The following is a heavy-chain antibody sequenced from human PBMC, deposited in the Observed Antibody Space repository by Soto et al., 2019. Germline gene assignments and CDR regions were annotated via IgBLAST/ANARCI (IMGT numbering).Heavy chain of an antibody. V-gene: IGHV4-59*12. J-gene: IGHJ4*02. Sequence: PSETLSLTCTVSGDSISSYYWSWIRQSPGKGPEWIGYVYHSGTTNYNPSLKSRVTISVDTSKNQFSLKLTSVTAADTAVYYCARDKITGLFDYWGQGTLVTVSS. CDR1: GDSISSYY. CDR3: ARDKITGLFDY. CDR2: VYHSGTT. D-gene: IGHD2-8*02.